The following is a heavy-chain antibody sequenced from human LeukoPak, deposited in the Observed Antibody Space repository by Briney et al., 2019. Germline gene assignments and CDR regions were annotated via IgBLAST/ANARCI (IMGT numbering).Heavy chain of an antibody. V-gene: IGHV4-59*01. D-gene: IGHD3-22*01. CDR1: GGSISSYY. CDR2: IYYSGST. Sequence: KSSETLSLTCTVSGGSISSYYWSWIRQPPGKGLEWIGYIYYSGSTNYNPSLKSRVTMSLDTSKNQFSLKLSSVTAADTAVYYCARDKYYDTSTYYPVGLDPWGQGTLVTVSS. J-gene: IGHJ5*02. CDR3: ARDKYYDTSTYYPVGLDP.